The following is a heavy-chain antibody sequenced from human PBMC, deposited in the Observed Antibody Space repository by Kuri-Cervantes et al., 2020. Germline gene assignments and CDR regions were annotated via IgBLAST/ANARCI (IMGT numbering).Heavy chain of an antibody. CDR3: GTNPITMVRGVTKHLRKDDY. CDR1: GFTFSSYA. J-gene: IGHJ4*02. V-gene: IGHV3-30-3*01. D-gene: IGHD3-10*01. Sequence: GGSLRLSCAASGFTFSSYAMHWVRQAPGKGLEWVAVISYDGSNKYYADSVKGRFTISRDNSKNTLYLQMNSLRAEDTAVYYCGTNPITMVRGVTKHLRKDDYWGQGTLVTVSS. CDR2: ISYDGSNK.